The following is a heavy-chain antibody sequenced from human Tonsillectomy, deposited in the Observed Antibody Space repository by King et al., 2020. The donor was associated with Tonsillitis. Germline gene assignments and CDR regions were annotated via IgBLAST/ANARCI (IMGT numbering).Heavy chain of an antibody. CDR1: GGTFSSYA. CDR2: IIPILGIA. CDR3: ARDGSSGCPRH. V-gene: IGHV1-69*04. D-gene: IGHD6-19*01. J-gene: IGHJ4*02. Sequence: GQLVQSGAEVKKPGSSVKVSCKASGGTFSSYAISWVRQAPGQGLEWMGRIIPILGIANYAQKFQGRVTITADKSTSTAYMELSSLRSEDTAVYYCARDGSSGCPRHWGQGTLVTVSS.